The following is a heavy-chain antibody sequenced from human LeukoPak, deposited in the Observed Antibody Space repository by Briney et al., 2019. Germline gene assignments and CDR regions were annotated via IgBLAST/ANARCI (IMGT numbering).Heavy chain of an antibody. J-gene: IGHJ4*02. V-gene: IGHV3-30*03. D-gene: IGHD2-21*02. CDR2: ISYDGSNK. CDR3: ARDEAPYCGGDCYSGY. CDR1: GFTFSSYG. Sequence: GSLRLSCAASGFTFSSYGMHWVRQAPGTGQEWVAVISYDGSNKYYADSVKGRFTISRDNSKNTLYLQMNSLRAEDTAVYYCARDEAPYCGGDCYSGYWGQGTLVTVST.